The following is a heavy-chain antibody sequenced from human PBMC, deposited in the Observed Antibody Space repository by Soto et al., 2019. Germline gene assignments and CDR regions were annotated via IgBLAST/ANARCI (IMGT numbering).Heavy chain of an antibody. Sequence: QVQLVQSGAEVKKPGSSVKVSCNASGGTFSSYAISWVRQAPGQGLEWMGGIIPIFGTANYAQKFQGRVTISADESTRTAYMELSSLRSEDTGVYYCARWGGYCSSTSCYTGDYYYYGMDVWGQGTTVTVSS. J-gene: IGHJ6*02. CDR2: IIPIFGTA. D-gene: IGHD2-2*02. V-gene: IGHV1-69*01. CDR1: GGTFSSYA. CDR3: ARWGGYCSSTSCYTGDYYYYGMDV.